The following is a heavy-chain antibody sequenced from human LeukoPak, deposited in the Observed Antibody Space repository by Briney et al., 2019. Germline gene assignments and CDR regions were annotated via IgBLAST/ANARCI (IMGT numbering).Heavy chain of an antibody. D-gene: IGHD3-22*01. V-gene: IGHV3-23*01. Sequence: PGGSLRLSCAASGFTFSSYAMSWVRQAPGKGLEWVSAISGSGGSTYYADSVKGRFTIFRDNSKNTLYLQMNSLRAEDTAVYYCAIQQAYYYDSSGYYSFDYWGQGTLVTVSS. CDR2: ISGSGGST. CDR3: AIQQAYYYDSSGYYSFDY. J-gene: IGHJ4*02. CDR1: GFTFSSYA.